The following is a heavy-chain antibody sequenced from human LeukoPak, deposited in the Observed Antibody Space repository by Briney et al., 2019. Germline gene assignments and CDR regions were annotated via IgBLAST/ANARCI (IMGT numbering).Heavy chain of an antibody. D-gene: IGHD4-17*01. CDR2: ITSGGGTI. J-gene: IGHJ4*02. V-gene: IGHV3-48*03. Sequence: PGGSLRLSCAASGFTFSSYEMNWVRQAPGMGLVWVSHITSGGGTIYYADSVKGRFTISRDNAKRSLYLQMNSLRAEDTAVYYCARRDGESRYYFDYRGQGTLVTVSS. CDR1: GFTFSSYE. CDR3: ARRDGESRYYFDY.